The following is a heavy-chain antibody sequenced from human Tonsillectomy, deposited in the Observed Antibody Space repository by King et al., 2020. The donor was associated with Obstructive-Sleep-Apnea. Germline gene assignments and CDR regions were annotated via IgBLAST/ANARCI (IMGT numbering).Heavy chain of an antibody. CDR2: INPSGGST. CDR3: ARTYYDILTGYSPPDY. V-gene: IGHV1-46*01. D-gene: IGHD3-9*01. Sequence: QLVQSGAEVKKPGASVKVSCKASAYTFTSYYMHWVRQAPGQGLEWMGIINPSGGSTSYAQKCQGRVTMTRDTSTSTVYMELSSLRSEDTAVYYCARTYYDILTGYSPPDYWGQGTLVTVSS. J-gene: IGHJ4*02. CDR1: AYTFTSYY.